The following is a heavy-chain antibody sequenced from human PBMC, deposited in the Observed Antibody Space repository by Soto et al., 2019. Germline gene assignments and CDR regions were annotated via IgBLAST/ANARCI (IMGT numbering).Heavy chain of an antibody. V-gene: IGHV3-23*01. Sequence: PGGSLRLSCAASGFTFSSYAMSWVRQAPGKGLEWVSAISGSGGSTYYADSVKGRFTISRDNSKNTLYLQMNSLRAEDTAVYYCAKDQVPDYYYYGMDVWGQGTTVTVSS. CDR2: ISGSGGST. CDR3: AKDQVPDYYYYGMDV. J-gene: IGHJ6*02. CDR1: GFTFSSYA. D-gene: IGHD1-1*01.